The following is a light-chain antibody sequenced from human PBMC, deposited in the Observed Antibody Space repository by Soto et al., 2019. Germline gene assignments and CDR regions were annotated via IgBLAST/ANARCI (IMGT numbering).Light chain of an antibody. CDR2: ATS. CDR3: QQRET. CDR1: QAIHSY. Sequence: DLQMTQSPSSLSASVGDRVTITCRASQAIHSYLNWYQQKPGKAPNLLIFATSTLQSGVPPRFSGSGSGTDFTLTISSLQPEDFATYYCQQRETFGPGTKVDIK. J-gene: IGKJ3*01. V-gene: IGKV1-39*01.